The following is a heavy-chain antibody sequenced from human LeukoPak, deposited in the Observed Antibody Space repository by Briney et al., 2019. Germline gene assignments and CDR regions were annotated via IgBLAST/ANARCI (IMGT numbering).Heavy chain of an antibody. V-gene: IGHV1-69*05. CDR1: GGTFSSYA. J-gene: IGHJ4*02. D-gene: IGHD3-22*01. CDR3: ARKIFDSSGYYYFDY. Sequence: SVKVSCKASGGTFSSYAISWVRQAPGQGLEWMGGIIPIFGTANYAQKFQGRVAITTDESTSTAYMELSSLRSEDTAVYYCARKIFDSSGYYYFDYWGQGTLVTVTS. CDR2: IIPIFGTA.